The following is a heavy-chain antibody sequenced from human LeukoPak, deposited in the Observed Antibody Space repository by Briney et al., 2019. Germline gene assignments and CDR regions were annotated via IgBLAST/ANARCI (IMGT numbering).Heavy chain of an antibody. CDR1: GGSISSGDYY. CDR2: IYYSGST. CDR3: ARDRTRLRIFDY. V-gene: IGHV4-30-4*01. J-gene: IGHJ4*02. Sequence: PSETLSLTCTVSGGSISSGDYYWTWIRQPPGKGLEWIGYIYYSGSTYSNPSLKSRVTISIDTSKNQFSLKLTSVTAADTAVYYCARDRTRLRIFDYWGQGTLVTVSS. D-gene: IGHD2-15*01.